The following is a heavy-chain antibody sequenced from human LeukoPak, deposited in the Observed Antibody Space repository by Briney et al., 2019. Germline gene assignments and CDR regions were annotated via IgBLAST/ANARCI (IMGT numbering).Heavy chain of an antibody. CDR3: ARDPYNGAYSEGYYYYYMDV. D-gene: IGHD1-1*01. V-gene: IGHV3-23*01. J-gene: IGHJ6*03. CDR1: GFTFTSYA. Sequence: GGSPRLSCAAPGFTFTSYAMSWVRQAPGKGLEWVSGISGSGSGGSTYYADSVKGRFTISRDNSKNTLYLQMSSLRAEDTAVYYCARDPYNGAYSEGYYYYYMDVWGKGTTVTVSS. CDR2: ISGSGSGGST.